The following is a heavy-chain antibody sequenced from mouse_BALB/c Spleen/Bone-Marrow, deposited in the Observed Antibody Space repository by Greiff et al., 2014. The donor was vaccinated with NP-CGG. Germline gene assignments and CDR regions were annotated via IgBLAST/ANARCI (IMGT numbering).Heavy chain of an antibody. J-gene: IGHJ4*01. CDR1: GFTSSNYW. CDR2: IRLKSNNYAT. CDR3: TRGIYYGNFYAMDY. D-gene: IGHD2-1*01. V-gene: IGHV6-6*02. Sequence: DVKLVESGGGLVQPGGSMKLSCVASGFTSSNYWMNWVRQSPEKGLEWVAEIRLKSNNYATHYAESVKGRFTISRDDSKSSVYLQMNNLRAEDTGIYYCTRGIYYGNFYAMDYWGQGTSVTVSS.